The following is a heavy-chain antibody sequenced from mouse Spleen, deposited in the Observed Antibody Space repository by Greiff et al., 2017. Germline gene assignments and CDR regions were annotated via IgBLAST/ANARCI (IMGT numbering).Heavy chain of an antibody. J-gene: IGHJ1*01. V-gene: IGHV3-5*01. D-gene: IGHD1-1*01. Sequence: EVKVEESGPGLVKPSQTVFLTCTVTGISITTGNYRWSWIRQFPGNKLEWIGYIYYSGTITYNPSLTSRTTITRDTPKNQFFLEMNSLTAEDTATYYCARNYYGSSWYFDVWGAGTTVTVSS. CDR2: IYYSGTI. CDR3: ARNYYGSSWYFDV. CDR1: GISITTGNYR.